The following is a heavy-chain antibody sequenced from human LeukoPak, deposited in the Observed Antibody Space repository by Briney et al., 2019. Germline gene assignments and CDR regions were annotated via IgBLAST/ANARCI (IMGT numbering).Heavy chain of an antibody. Sequence: PSETLSLTCTVSGGSISDNYWSWIRQPQGKGLEWIGYTHNSGTTNYNPSLKSRVTISVDMSKNQFSLKLSSVTAADTAVYYCAKGPYYYDSSGYYYGAFDIWGQGRMVTVSS. CDR3: AKGPYYYDSSGYYYGAFDI. CDR1: GGSISDNY. V-gene: IGHV4-59*01. J-gene: IGHJ3*02. CDR2: THNSGTT. D-gene: IGHD3-22*01.